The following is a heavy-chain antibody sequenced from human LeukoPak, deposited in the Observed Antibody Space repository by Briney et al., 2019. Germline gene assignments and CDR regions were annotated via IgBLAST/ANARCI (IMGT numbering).Heavy chain of an antibody. CDR1: RFTFNNYA. J-gene: IGHJ4*02. V-gene: IGHV3-23*01. Sequence: GGSLRLSCAASRFTFNNYAMSWVRQAPGKGLEWVSGISGSGGSTYYADSVEGRFTISRDNSKNTLYLQMNSLRAEDTAVYYCAKCARVDWLPIDYWGQGTLVTVSS. CDR3: AKCARVDWLPIDY. D-gene: IGHD3-9*01. CDR2: ISGSGGST.